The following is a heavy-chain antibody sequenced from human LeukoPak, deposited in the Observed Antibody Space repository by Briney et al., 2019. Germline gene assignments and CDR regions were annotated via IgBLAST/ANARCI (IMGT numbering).Heavy chain of an antibody. CDR3: ARVVFKGFGASI. D-gene: IGHD1-26*01. CDR2: MYSSGNI. V-gene: IGHV3-53*01. Sequence: GGSLRLSCAASGFIVSDHYMGWVRQAPGKGLDWVSVMYSSGNIHYADSVEGRFTISRDNSKNTLYLQMNSLRAEDTAVYYCARVVFKGFGASIWGQGTMVTVSS. CDR1: GFIVSDHY. J-gene: IGHJ3*02.